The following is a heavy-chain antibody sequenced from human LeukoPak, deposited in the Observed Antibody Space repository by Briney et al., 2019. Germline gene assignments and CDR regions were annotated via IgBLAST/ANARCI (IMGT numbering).Heavy chain of an antibody. D-gene: IGHD4-17*01. CDR2: IYYSGST. Sequence: SETLSLTCTVSGGSISSYYWSWIRQPPGKGLEWIGCIYYSGSTNYNPSLKSRVTISVDTSKNQFSLKLSSVTAADTAVYYCARGHIYGDSRRDFDYWGQGTLVTVSS. V-gene: IGHV4-59*01. CDR1: GGSISSYY. CDR3: ARGHIYGDSRRDFDY. J-gene: IGHJ4*02.